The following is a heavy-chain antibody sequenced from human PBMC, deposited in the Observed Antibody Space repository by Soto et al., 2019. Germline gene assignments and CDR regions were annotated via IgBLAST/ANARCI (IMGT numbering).Heavy chain of an antibody. J-gene: IGHJ3*02. CDR1: GGPLSSFY. Sequence: SETLSLTCNSSGGPLSSFYYSWIRQAPGKGLEWIGYIYYSGSTYYNPSLKSRVTISVDTSKNQFSLKLSSVTAAGTAVYYCARHPHLRKAFDIWGQGTMVTVSS. CDR2: IYYSGST. D-gene: IGHD3-16*01. CDR3: ARHPHLRKAFDI. V-gene: IGHV4-59*12.